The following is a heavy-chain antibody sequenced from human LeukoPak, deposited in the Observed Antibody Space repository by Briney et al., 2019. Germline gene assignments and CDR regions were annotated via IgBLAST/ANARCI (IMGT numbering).Heavy chain of an antibody. CDR3: ARGDYYDGGGRNWFDP. V-gene: IGHV4-4*07. CDR2: IHPSGTT. D-gene: IGHD3-16*01. J-gene: IGHJ5*02. CDR1: GSSMGDYY. Sequence: PSETLSLTCTVSGSSMGDYYWSFIRQPAGKGLEWIGRIHPSGTTYFNPSLKSRVTMSVDTSQSQFSLRLTSMTAADTAVYFCARGDYYDGGGRNWFDPWGQGILVAVSS.